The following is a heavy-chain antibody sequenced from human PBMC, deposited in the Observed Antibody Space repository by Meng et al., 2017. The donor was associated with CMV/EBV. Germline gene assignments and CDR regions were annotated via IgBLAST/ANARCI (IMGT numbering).Heavy chain of an antibody. CDR2: IYYSGST. V-gene: IGHV4-59*01. Sequence: SETLSLTCTVSGGSISSYYWSWIRQPPGKGLERIGYIYYSGSTNYNPSLKSRVTISVDTSKNQFSLKLSSVTAADTAVYYCARSAGTRYYYYGMDVWGQGTTVTVSS. CDR1: GGSISSYY. J-gene: IGHJ6*02. CDR3: ARSAGTRYYYYGMDV. D-gene: IGHD1-26*01.